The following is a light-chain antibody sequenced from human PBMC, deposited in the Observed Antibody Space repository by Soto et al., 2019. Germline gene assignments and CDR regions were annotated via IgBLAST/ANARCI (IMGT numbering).Light chain of an antibody. CDR3: KHSYNTPIT. CDR1: RIIDTY. J-gene: IGKJ5*01. Sequence: DIQMTQSPSSLSASVGDRVTITCRASRIIDTYVDWYQQKPGKAPDLLIYLASTLQVGVPSRFSGSGSGTDFTLTISGLQPEDFATYYCKHSYNTPITFGQGTRLEVK. V-gene: IGKV1-39*01. CDR2: LAS.